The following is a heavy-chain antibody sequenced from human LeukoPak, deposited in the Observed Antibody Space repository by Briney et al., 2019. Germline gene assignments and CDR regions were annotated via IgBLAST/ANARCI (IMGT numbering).Heavy chain of an antibody. D-gene: IGHD3-10*01. CDR3: ALWVMVRGVNYY. CDR2: IGGSGGST. J-gene: IGHJ4*02. V-gene: IGHV3-23*01. Sequence: GGSLRLSCAASGFTFSSYAMSWVRQAPGKGLEWVSAIGGSGGSTYYADSVKGRFTISRDNSKNTLYLQMNSLRAEDTAVYYCALWVMVRGVNYYWGQGTVVTVFS. CDR1: GFTFSSYA.